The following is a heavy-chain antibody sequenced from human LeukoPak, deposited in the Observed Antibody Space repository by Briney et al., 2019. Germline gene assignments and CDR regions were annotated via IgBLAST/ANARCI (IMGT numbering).Heavy chain of an antibody. CDR2: IYYSEST. Sequence: SETLSLTCTVSGGSISSGDYYWSWIRQPPGKGLEWIGYIYYSESTYYNPSLKSRVTISVDTSKSQFSLKLSSVTAADTAVYYCARAPVPAAVVFDYWGQGTLVTVSS. CDR3: ARAPVPAAVVFDY. CDR1: GGSISSGDYY. V-gene: IGHV4-30-4*01. J-gene: IGHJ4*02. D-gene: IGHD2-2*01.